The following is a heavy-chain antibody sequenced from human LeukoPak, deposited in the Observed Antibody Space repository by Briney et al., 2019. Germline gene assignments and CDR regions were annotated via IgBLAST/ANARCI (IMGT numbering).Heavy chain of an antibody. D-gene: IGHD3-3*01. CDR2: IYTSGST. V-gene: IGHV4-4*07. Sequence: PSETLSLTCTVSGGSISSYYWSWIRRPAGKGLEWIGRIYTSGSTNYNPSLKSRVTMSVDTSKNQFSLKLSSVTAADTAVYYCAREGLRVTIFGVAQYGMDVWGQGTTVTVSS. J-gene: IGHJ6*02. CDR3: AREGLRVTIFGVAQYGMDV. CDR1: GGSISSYY.